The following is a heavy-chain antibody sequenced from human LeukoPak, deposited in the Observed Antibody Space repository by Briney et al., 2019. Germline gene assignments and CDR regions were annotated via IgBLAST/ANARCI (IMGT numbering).Heavy chain of an antibody. CDR3: AKFPGIAVAGTLFDY. CDR2: ISGSGCST. CDR1: GFTFSSYA. V-gene: IGHV3-23*01. D-gene: IGHD6-19*01. J-gene: IGHJ4*02. Sequence: PGGSLRLSCAASGFTFSSYAMSWVRQAPGKGLEWASAISGSGCSTYYADSVKGRFTISRDNSKNTPYLQMNSLRAEDTAVYYCAKFPGIAVAGTLFDYWGQGTLVTVSS.